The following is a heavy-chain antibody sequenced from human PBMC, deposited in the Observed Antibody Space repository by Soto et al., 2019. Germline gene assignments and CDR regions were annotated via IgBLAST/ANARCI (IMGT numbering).Heavy chain of an antibody. D-gene: IGHD6-6*01. Sequence: GGSLRLSCAASGFTFSSYAMSWVRQAPGKGLEWVSAISGSGGSTYYADSVKGRFTISRDNSKNTLYLQMNSLRAEDTAGYYCANPQLEYYFDYWGQGTLVTVSS. CDR2: ISGSGGST. V-gene: IGHV3-23*01. J-gene: IGHJ4*02. CDR3: ANPQLEYYFDY. CDR1: GFTFSSYA.